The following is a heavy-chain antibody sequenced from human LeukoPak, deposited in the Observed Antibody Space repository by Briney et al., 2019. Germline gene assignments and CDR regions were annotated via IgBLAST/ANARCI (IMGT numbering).Heavy chain of an antibody. CDR2: IYHSGST. V-gene: IGHV4-34*01. D-gene: IGHD6-13*01. J-gene: IGHJ3*02. CDR3: ARDGYQVYDAFDI. CDR1: GGSFSGYY. Sequence: SETLSLTCAVYGGSFSGYYWSWIRQPPGKGLEWIGYIYHSGSTYYNPSLKSRVTISVDRSKNQFSLKLSSVTAADTAVYYCARDGYQVYDAFDIWGQGTMVTVSS.